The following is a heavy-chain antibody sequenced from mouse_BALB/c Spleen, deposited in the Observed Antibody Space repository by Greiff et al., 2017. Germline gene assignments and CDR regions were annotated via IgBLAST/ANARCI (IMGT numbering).Heavy chain of an antibody. V-gene: IGHV1-9*01. D-gene: IGHD1-1*01. CDR2: ILPGSGST. Sequence: VQLQQSGAELMKPGASVKISCKATGYTFSSYWIEWVKQRPGHGLEWIGEILPGSGSTNYNEKFKGKATFTADTSSNTAYMQLSSLTSEDSAVYYCARHYGSSYRAMDYWGQGTSVTVSS. CDR3: ARHYGSSYRAMDY. CDR1: GYTFSSYW. J-gene: IGHJ4*01.